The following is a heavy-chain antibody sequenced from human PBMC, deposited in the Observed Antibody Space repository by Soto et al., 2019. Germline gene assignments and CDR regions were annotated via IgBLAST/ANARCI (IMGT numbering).Heavy chain of an antibody. J-gene: IGHJ4*02. CDR2: IYYSGST. D-gene: IGHD2-15*01. Sequence: PSETLSLTCTVSGGSISSSSYYWGWIRQPPGKGLEWIGSIYYSGSTYYNPSLKSRVTISVDTSKNQFSLKLSSVTAADTAVYYCASTSKYCSGGSCYPYYFDYWGQGTLVTVSS. V-gene: IGHV4-39*01. CDR1: GGSISSSSYY. CDR3: ASTSKYCSGGSCYPYYFDY.